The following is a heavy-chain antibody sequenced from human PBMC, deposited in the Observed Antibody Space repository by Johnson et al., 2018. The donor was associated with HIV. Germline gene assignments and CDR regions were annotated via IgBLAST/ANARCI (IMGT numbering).Heavy chain of an antibody. J-gene: IGHJ3*02. CDR3: ARGGPPSRWELKGDSFDI. D-gene: IGHD1-26*01. Sequence: QVQLVESGGGLVKPGWSLRLSCVASGFTFSDYYMTWIRQAPGKGLEWVSYISTSDGTIYSADTVKGRFSISRDNAKNSLYLQMNSLRAEDTAVYYCARGGPPSRWELKGDSFDIWGQGTMVTVSS. CDR1: GFTFSDYY. CDR2: ISTSDGTI. V-gene: IGHV3-11*04.